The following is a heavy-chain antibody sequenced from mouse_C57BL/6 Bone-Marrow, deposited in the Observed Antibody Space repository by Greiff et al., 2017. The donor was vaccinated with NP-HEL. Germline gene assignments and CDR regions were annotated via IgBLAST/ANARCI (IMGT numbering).Heavy chain of an antibody. Sequence: EVKVVESGGGLVKPGGSLKLSCAASGFTFSDYGMHWVRQAPEKGLEWVAYISSGSSTIYYADTVKGRFTISRDNAKNTLFLQMTSLRSEDTAMYYCARRSCYAMDYWGQGTSVTVSS. J-gene: IGHJ4*01. CDR2: ISSGSSTI. V-gene: IGHV5-17*01. CDR1: GFTFSDYG. CDR3: ARRSCYAMDY.